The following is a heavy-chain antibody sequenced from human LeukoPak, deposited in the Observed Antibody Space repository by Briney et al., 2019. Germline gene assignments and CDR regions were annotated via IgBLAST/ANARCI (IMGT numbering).Heavy chain of an antibody. D-gene: IGHD5-18*01. V-gene: IGHV1-24*01. CDR1: GYTLTELS. Sequence: ASVKVSCKVSGYTLTELSMHWVRQAPGKGLEWMGGFDPEDGETIYAQKFQGRVTMTEDTSTDTAYMELSSLRSDDTAVYYCAARRGYSFAFDIWGQGTMVTVSS. J-gene: IGHJ3*02. CDR2: FDPEDGET. CDR3: AARRGYSFAFDI.